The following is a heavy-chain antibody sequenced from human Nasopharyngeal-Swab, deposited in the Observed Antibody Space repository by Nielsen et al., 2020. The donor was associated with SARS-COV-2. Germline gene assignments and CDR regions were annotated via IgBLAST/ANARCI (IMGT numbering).Heavy chain of an antibody. D-gene: IGHD3-10*01. J-gene: IGHJ6*02. CDR2: IYYSGST. CDR3: ARGGFSGSYSPYYYYGMDV. Sequence: RQAPGKGLEWIGYIYYSGSTNYNPSLKSRVTISVDTSKNQFSLKLSSVTAADTAVYYCARGGFSGSYSPYYYYGMDVWGQGTTATVSS. V-gene: IGHV4-59*01.